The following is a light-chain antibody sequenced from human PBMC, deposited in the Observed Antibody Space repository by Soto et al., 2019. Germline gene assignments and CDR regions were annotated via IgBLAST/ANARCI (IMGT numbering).Light chain of an antibody. CDR2: EVN. V-gene: IGLV2-14*01. CDR3: SSYTSSSTLV. Sequence: QSALTQPASVSGSPGQSITISCTGTSSDVGGYNYVSWYQQHPGKAPKLMIYEVNNRPSGVSNRFSGSKSGNTASLTISGLHAEDEADYYCSSYTSSSTLVFGGGTKLTVL. J-gene: IGLJ2*01. CDR1: SSDVGGYNY.